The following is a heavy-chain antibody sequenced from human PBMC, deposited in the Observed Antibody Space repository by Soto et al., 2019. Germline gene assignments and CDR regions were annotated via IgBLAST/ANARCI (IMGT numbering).Heavy chain of an antibody. CDR1: VFTFGDYW. J-gene: IGHJ4*02. CDR3: ATAEVDY. CDR2: MTGDGRTT. Sequence: LRLSCAASVFTFGDYWMHWVRQPPWKGPERVSLMTGDGRTTQYADSVKGRFTASRDNAKSTLYLQMNSLRAEDTAVYYCATAEVDYWGPGTMVTVS. V-gene: IGHV3-74*03.